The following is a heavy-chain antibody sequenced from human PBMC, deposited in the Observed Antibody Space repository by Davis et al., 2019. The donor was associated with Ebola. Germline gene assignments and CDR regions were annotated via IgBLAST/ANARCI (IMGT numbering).Heavy chain of an antibody. V-gene: IGHV1-8*01. CDR2: MNPNSGNT. CDR3: ARGYGHYGMDV. Sequence: ASVKVSCKASGYAFTSYDINWVRQATGQGLEWMGWMNPNSGNTGYAQKFQGRVTMTRDTSISTAYMELSRLRSDDTAVYYCARGYGHYGMDVWGQGTTVTVSS. CDR1: GYAFTSYD. J-gene: IGHJ6*02. D-gene: IGHD4-17*01.